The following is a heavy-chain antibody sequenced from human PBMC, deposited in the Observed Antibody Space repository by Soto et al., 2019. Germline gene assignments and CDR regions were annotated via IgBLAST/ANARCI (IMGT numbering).Heavy chain of an antibody. D-gene: IGHD5-18*01. Sequence: SETLSLTCTVSGGSISSGNYCWSWIRQPPGKGLEWIGFIHYSGSSYYNPSLKSRVTISVHTSKNQFSLKPDAVTAADTAVYYCARDLDIATYFDYWGHGTLVTVSS. CDR1: GGSISSGNYC. CDR2: IHYSGSS. J-gene: IGHJ4*01. V-gene: IGHV4-30-4*01. CDR3: ARDLDIATYFDY.